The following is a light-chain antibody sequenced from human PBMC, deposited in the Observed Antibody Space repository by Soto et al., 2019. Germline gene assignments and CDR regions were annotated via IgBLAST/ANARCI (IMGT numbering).Light chain of an antibody. Sequence: ESELTKSPGTLSLSPGERATLSCRASQSVSSSYLAWYQQKPGQAPRLLIYGASSRATGIPDRFSGSGSGTDFTLTISRLEPEDFAVYYCQQYGSSPSITFGQGTRLEIK. V-gene: IGKV3-20*01. CDR2: GAS. CDR1: QSVSSSY. J-gene: IGKJ5*01. CDR3: QQYGSSPSIT.